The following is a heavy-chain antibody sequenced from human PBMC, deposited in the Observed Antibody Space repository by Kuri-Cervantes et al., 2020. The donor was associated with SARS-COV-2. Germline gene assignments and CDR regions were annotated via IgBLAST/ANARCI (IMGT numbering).Heavy chain of an antibody. Sequence: SVKVSCKASGGTFSSYAISWVRQAPGQGLEWMGGIIPIFGTANYAQKFQGRVTITADESTSTAYMKLSSLRSEDTAVYYCASRVTTSLAFDIWGQGTMVTVSS. CDR2: IIPIFGTA. J-gene: IGHJ3*02. D-gene: IGHD4-11*01. CDR1: GGTFSSYA. CDR3: ASRVTTSLAFDI. V-gene: IGHV1-69*13.